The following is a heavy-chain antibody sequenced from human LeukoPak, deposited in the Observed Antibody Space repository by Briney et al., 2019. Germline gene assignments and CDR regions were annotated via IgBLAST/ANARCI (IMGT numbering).Heavy chain of an antibody. D-gene: IGHD6-13*01. CDR2: IYYSGST. Sequence: SETLSLTCTVSGGSISSYYWSWIRQPAGKGLEWIGSIYYSGSTYYNPSLKSRVTISVDTSKNQFSLKLSSVTAADTAVYYCARGGANNMAAAGVHPQEWFDPWGQGTLVTVSS. J-gene: IGHJ5*02. CDR3: ARGGANNMAAAGVHPQEWFDP. V-gene: IGHV4-4*07. CDR1: GGSISSYY.